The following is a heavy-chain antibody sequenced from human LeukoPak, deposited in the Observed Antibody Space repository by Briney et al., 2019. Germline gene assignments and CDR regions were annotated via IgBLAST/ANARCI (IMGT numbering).Heavy chain of an antibody. CDR2: ISSISSYI. CDR3: ARDNRVVDGYSYENWFDP. J-gene: IGHJ5*02. D-gene: IGHD5-18*01. V-gene: IGHV3-21*01. CDR1: GFTFSSYS. Sequence: GGSLRLSCAASGFTFSSYSMNWVRQAPGKGLEWVSSISSISSYIYYADSVKGRFTISRDNAKNSLYLQMNSLRAEDTAVYYCARDNRVVDGYSYENWFDPWGQGTLVTVSS.